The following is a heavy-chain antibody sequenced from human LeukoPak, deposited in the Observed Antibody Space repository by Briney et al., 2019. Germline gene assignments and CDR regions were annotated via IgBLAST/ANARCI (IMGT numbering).Heavy chain of an antibody. CDR1: GFTFSNYG. V-gene: IGHV3-30*02. Sequence: GGSLRLSCAASGFTFSNYGMDWVRQAPGKGLEWVAFIRYDGSHKYYADSVKGRFTISRDNSKNTLYLEMSSLRAEDTAVYYCAKDLLGASHALGYWGQGTLVTVSS. D-gene: IGHD3-10*01. J-gene: IGHJ4*02. CDR3: AKDLLGASHALGY. CDR2: IRYDGSHK.